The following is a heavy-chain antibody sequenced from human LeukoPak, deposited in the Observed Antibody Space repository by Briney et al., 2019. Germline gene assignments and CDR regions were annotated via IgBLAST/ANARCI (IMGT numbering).Heavy chain of an antibody. CDR1: GYTFTGYY. V-gene: IGHV1-2*02. CDR3: AILPAPCGIVVVPAAMCYYGMDV. Sequence: GASVKVSCKASGYTFTGYYMHWVRQAPGQGLEWMGWINPNSGGTNYAQKFQGRVTMTRDTSISTAYMELSRLRSDDTAVYYCAILPAPCGIVVVPAAMCYYGMDVWGQGTTVTVSS. D-gene: IGHD2-2*01. CDR2: INPNSGGT. J-gene: IGHJ6*02.